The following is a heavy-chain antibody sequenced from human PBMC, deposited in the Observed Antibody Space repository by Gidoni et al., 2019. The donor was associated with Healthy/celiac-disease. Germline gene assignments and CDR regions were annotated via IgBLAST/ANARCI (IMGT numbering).Heavy chain of an antibody. CDR1: GFTFDDYA. J-gene: IGHJ4*02. D-gene: IGHD6-19*01. Sequence: EVQLVESGGGLVQPGRSLRLSCATSGFTFDDYAMHWVRQAPGKGLAWVSGISWNSGSIGYADSVKGRFTISRDNAKNSLYLQMNSLRAEDTALYYCAKDSQYYFDYWGQGTLVTVSS. V-gene: IGHV3-9*01. CDR2: ISWNSGSI. CDR3: AKDSQYYFDY.